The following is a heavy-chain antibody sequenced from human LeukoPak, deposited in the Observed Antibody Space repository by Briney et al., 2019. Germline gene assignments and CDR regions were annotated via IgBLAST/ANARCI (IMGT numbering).Heavy chain of an antibody. Sequence: PGGSPRLSCAASAFTSSSYAMSRVLQAAGEGLQGVSAISGSGGSTYYADYVKGRFTISRDDSKNTLYLQMNSLRAEDTAVYYCAKDPYSSGWSLYYYGMDVWGQRTTVTVSS. CDR2: ISGSGGST. CDR3: AKDPYSSGWSLYYYGMDV. V-gene: IGHV3-23*01. D-gene: IGHD6-19*01. CDR1: AFTSSSYA. J-gene: IGHJ6*02.